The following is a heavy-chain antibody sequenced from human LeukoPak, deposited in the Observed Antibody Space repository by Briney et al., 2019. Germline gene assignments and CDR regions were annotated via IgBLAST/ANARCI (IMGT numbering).Heavy chain of an antibody. CDR2: MNTNSGNT. V-gene: IGHV1-8*01. Sequence: ASVKVSCKASGYTFTSYDINWVRQATGQGLEWMGWMNTNSGNTGYAQKFQGRVTMTRNTSISTAYMELSSLRSEDTAVYYCARAGDYDSSGYYFYYYYGMDVWGQGTTVTVSS. D-gene: IGHD3-22*01. J-gene: IGHJ6*02. CDR3: ARAGDYDSSGYYFYYYYGMDV. CDR1: GYTFTSYD.